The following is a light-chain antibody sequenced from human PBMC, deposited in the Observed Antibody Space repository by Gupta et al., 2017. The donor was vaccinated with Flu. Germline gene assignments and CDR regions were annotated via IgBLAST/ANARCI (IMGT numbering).Light chain of an antibody. Sequence: ELVMTQSPATLSGSPGERATLSCRASQSVSRNLAWYQQKPGQAPRLLIYGASTRATGIPARFSGSGSGTEFTLTISSRQSEDFAVYYCQQENNCPWTFGQGTXVEIK. J-gene: IGKJ1*01. CDR3: QQENNCPWT. CDR1: QSVSRN. V-gene: IGKV3-15*01. CDR2: GAS.